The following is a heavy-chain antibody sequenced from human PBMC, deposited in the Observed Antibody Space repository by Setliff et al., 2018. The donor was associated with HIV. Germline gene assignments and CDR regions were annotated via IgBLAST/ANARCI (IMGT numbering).Heavy chain of an antibody. V-gene: IGHV4-59*08. CDR3: ARMRLDGGYSYDY. D-gene: IGHD5-12*01. CDR1: SDSIRFYY. J-gene: IGHJ4*02. Sequence: SETLSLTCTVSSDSIRFYYWTWIRQPPGKGLEWIGNIYYTGSTNYNPSLKSRVTISVDTSKNLFSLKLSSVTAADTGVYYCARMRLDGGYSYDYWGQGTLVTVSS. CDR2: IYYTGST.